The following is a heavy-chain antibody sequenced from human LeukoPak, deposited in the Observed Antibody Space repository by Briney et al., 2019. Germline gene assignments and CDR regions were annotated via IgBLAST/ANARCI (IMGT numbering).Heavy chain of an antibody. Sequence: GGSLRLSCAASGFTFSSYAMHWVRQAPGKGLEWVAVISYDGSNKYYADSVKGRFTISRDNAKNSLYLQMNSLRAEDTAVYYCARDKEDIVVLPAAKIHPWGQGTLVTVSS. J-gene: IGHJ5*02. V-gene: IGHV3-30*04. CDR2: ISYDGSNK. CDR1: GFTFSSYA. CDR3: ARDKEDIVVLPAAKIHP. D-gene: IGHD2-2*01.